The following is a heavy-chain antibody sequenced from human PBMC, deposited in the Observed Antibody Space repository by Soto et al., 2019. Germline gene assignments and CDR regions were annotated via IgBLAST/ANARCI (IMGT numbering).Heavy chain of an antibody. Sequence: SETLSLTCAVYGGSFSGYYWSWIRQSPGKGLEWIGEINHSGSTNYNPSLKSRVTISVDTSKNQFSLKLSSVTAADTAVYYCARVRDIVVVVAATSGWFDPWGQGTLVTVSS. CDR1: GGSFSGYY. D-gene: IGHD2-15*01. J-gene: IGHJ5*02. CDR3: ARVRDIVVVVAATSGWFDP. CDR2: INHSGST. V-gene: IGHV4-34*01.